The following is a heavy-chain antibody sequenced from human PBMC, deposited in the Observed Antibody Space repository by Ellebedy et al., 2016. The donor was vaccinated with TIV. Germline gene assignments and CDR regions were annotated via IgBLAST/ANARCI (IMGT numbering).Heavy chain of an antibody. Sequence: GESLKISCAASGFTFSNSGMHWVRQAPGKGLEWVADLAHHGHGGSYADSVKGRFTISRDNSKSILYLQMRRLRTEDTAVYYCARVTRDVLYNIGGAFDIWGPGTMVTVSS. V-gene: IGHV3-30*03. D-gene: IGHD5-24*01. CDR1: GFTFSNSG. J-gene: IGHJ3*02. CDR3: ARVTRDVLYNIGGAFDI. CDR2: LAHHGHGG.